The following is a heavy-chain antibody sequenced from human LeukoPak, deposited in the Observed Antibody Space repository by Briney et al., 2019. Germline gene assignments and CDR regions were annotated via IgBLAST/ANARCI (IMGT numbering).Heavy chain of an antibody. D-gene: IGHD3-10*01. CDR2: ISHSGST. CDR3: ARLRTVRGEAIDY. J-gene: IGHJ4*02. CDR1: GGSFSGYY. V-gene: IGHV4-34*01. Sequence: PSETLSLTCAVYGGSFSGYYWSWIRQPPGKGLEWIGEISHSGSTNYNPSLKSRVTISVDTSKNQFSLKLSSVTAADTAVYYCARLRTVRGEAIDYWGQGTLVTVSS.